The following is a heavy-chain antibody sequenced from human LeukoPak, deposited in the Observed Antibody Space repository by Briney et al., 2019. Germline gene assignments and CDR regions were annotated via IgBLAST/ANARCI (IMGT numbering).Heavy chain of an antibody. CDR2: IRYDGSNK. V-gene: IGHV3-30*02. J-gene: IGHJ4*02. CDR1: GFTFNNYG. CDR3: AKDLPTGYPTFDY. D-gene: IGHD3-9*01. Sequence: PGGSLRLSCAASGFTFNNYGMHWVRQAPGKGLEWVAFIRYDGSNKYYADSVKGRFTISRDNSKNTRYLQMNSLRAEDTAVYYCAKDLPTGYPTFDYWGQGTLVTVSS.